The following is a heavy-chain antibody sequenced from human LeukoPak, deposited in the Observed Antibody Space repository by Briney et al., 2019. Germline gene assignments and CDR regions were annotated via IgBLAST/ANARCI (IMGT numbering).Heavy chain of an antibody. CDR1: GFTFSSYS. CDR3: ARDSMVRGVILDV. D-gene: IGHD3-10*01. V-gene: IGHV3-21*01. J-gene: IGHJ6*02. Sequence: PGGSLRLSCAASGFTFSSYSMNWVRQAPGKGLEWVSSISSSSSYIYYADSVKGRFTISRDNAKNSLYLQMNSLRAEDTAVYYCARDSMVRGVILDVWGQGTTVTVSS. CDR2: ISSSSSYI.